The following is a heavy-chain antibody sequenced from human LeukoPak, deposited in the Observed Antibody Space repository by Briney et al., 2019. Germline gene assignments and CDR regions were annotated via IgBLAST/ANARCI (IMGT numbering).Heavy chain of an antibody. CDR2: IWYDGSNK. V-gene: IGHV3-33*06. Sequence: PGGSLRLSCAASGFTFSSYGMHWVRQAPGKGLEWVAVIWYDGSNKYYADSVKGRFTISRDNSKNTLYLQMNSLRAEDTAVYYCAKDLGSSGYNDGCFDYWGQGTLVTVSS. CDR3: AKDLGSSGYNDGCFDY. CDR1: GFTFSSYG. D-gene: IGHD3-22*01. J-gene: IGHJ4*02.